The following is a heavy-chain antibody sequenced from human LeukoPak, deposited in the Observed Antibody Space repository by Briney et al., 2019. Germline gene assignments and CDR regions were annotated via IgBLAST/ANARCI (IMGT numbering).Heavy chain of an antibody. CDR1: GFTFRNSD. J-gene: IGHJ5*02. CDR3: AKDQLLWFGELSAGGWFDP. Sequence: GGSLRLSCAASGFTFRNSDMHWVRQAPGRGPEWVAFIQADGGNKYYADSVKGRFTISRDKSKNTLYLQMNSLRAEDTAVYYCAKDQLLWFGELSAGGWFDPWGQGTLVTVSS. CDR2: IQADGGNK. V-gene: IGHV3-30*02. D-gene: IGHD3-10*01.